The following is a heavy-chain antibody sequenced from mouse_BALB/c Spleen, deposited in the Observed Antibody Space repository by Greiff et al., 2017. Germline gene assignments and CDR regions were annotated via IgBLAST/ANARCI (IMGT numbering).Heavy chain of an antibody. Sequence: EVQVVESGGGLVKPGGSLKLSCAASGFTFSSYTMSWVRQTPEKRLEWVATISSGGSYTYYPDSVKGRFTISRDNAKNTLYLQMSSLKSEDTAMYYCTRDHYGSSYLRYFDVWGAGTTVTVSS. D-gene: IGHD1-1*01. CDR2: ISSGGSYT. J-gene: IGHJ1*01. CDR1: GFTFSSYT. V-gene: IGHV5-6-4*01. CDR3: TRDHYGSSYLRYFDV.